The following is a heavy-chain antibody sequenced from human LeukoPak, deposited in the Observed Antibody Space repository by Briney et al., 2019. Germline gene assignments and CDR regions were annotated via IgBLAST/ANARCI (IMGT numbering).Heavy chain of an antibody. CDR3: ARLYSSSSPGMDE. J-gene: IGHJ6*02. CDR1: GYSITSYW. V-gene: IGHV5-51*01. Sequence: PGESLKISWKGSGYSITSYWIGWVRQMPGKGLEWMGIIYPGDSDTRYSPSFQGQVTISADKSISTAYLQWSSLKASDTAMYYCARLYSSSSPGMDECGQGKTVTVSS. D-gene: IGHD6-6*01. CDR2: IYPGDSDT.